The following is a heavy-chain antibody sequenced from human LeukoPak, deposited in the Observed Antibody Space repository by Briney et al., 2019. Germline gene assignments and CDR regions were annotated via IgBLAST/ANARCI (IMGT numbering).Heavy chain of an antibody. D-gene: IGHD3-9*01. CDR3: AKDYSYYDILTGYH. CDR1: GFTFSSYE. Sequence: GGSLRLSCAASGFTFSSYEMNWVRQAPGKGLEWVSYISSSGSTMYYADSVKGRFTISRDNSKNTLYLQMNSLRAEDTAVYYCAKDYSYYDILTGYHWGQGTLVTVSS. CDR2: ISSSGSTM. J-gene: IGHJ5*02. V-gene: IGHV3-48*03.